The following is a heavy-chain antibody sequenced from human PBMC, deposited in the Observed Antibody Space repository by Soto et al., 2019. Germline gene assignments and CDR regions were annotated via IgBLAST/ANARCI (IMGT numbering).Heavy chain of an antibody. J-gene: IGHJ3*02. D-gene: IGHD6-19*01. Sequence: QVQLVQSGAEMREPGSSVKVSCKSSGGTFSSSAINWLRQAPGQGPEWMGGIIPTFGTANYIEKFRVRVTITADTSTSTAYMEVSSLTSEDTAMYFCARSETAGHRGVDIWGQGTMVTVSS. CDR1: GGTFSSSA. CDR3: ARSETAGHRGVDI. V-gene: IGHV1-69*06. CDR2: IIPTFGTA.